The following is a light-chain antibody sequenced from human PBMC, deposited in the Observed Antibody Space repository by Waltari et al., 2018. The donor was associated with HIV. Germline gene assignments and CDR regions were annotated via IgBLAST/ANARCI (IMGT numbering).Light chain of an antibody. CDR2: GNT. CDR1: SSNIGAGYD. CDR3: QSYDSSLSGV. Sequence: QSVLTQPPSVSGAPGQRVTISCTGSSSNIGAGYDVHWYQHLPGTAPKPLIYGNTNRPSGVPDRFSGSKSGTSASLAITGLQADDEADYYCQSYDSSLSGVFGGGTKLTVL. V-gene: IGLV1-40*01. J-gene: IGLJ3*02.